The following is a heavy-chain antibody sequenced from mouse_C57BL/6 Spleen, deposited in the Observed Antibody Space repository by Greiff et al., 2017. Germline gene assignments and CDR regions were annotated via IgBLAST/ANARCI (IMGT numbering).Heavy chain of an antibody. Sequence: VQLQQSGAELVRPGASVTLSCKASGYTFTDYEMHWVKQTPVHGLEWIGAIDPETGGTAYNQKFKGKAILTADKSSSTAYMELRSLTSEDSAVYYCARSPITDYAMDYWGQGTSVTVSS. V-gene: IGHV1-15*01. CDR3: ARSPITDYAMDY. D-gene: IGHD1-2*01. J-gene: IGHJ4*01. CDR2: IDPETGGT. CDR1: GYTFTDYE.